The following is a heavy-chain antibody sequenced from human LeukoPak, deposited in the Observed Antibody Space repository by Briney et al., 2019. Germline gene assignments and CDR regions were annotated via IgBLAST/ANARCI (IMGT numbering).Heavy chain of an antibody. Sequence: HPGGSLRLTCAASGFTFSSYWMHWVRQAPGKGLVWVSRINSDGSSTSYADSVKGRFTISRDNAKNTLYLQMNSLRAEDTAVYYCARDPVTKPLDYWGQGTLVTVSS. CDR1: GFTFSSYW. J-gene: IGHJ4*02. V-gene: IGHV3-74*01. CDR3: ARDPVTKPLDY. CDR2: INSDGSST. D-gene: IGHD1-14*01.